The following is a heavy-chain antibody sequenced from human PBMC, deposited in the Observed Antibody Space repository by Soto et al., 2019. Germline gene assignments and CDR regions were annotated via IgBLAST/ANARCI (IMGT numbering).Heavy chain of an antibody. CDR1: GGSISSYY. CDR3: ARLYGGTLDY. CDR2: IYYSGST. Sequence: QVQLQESVPGLVKPSETLSLTCTVSGGSISSYYWSWIRQPPGKGLEWIGYIYYSGSTNYNPSLKSRVTISVDTSKNQFSLKLSSVTAADTAVYFCARLYGGTLDYWGQGTLVTVCS. J-gene: IGHJ4*02. D-gene: IGHD4-17*01. V-gene: IGHV4-59*08.